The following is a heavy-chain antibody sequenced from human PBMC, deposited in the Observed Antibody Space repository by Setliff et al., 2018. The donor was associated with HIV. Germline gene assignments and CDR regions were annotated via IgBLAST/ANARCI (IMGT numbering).Heavy chain of an antibody. J-gene: IGHJ3*02. CDR3: ARVGDSEKVQNRSVGSGGSCAGGAFDI. Sequence: SETLSLTCTVSGDSISTDYWTWIRQPPGKGLEWIGYIYNSASTSYNPSLKSRVTISVDTSKNQFSLKLSSVTAADTAGYYCARVGDSEKVQNRSVGSGGSCAGGAFDIWGQGTMVTVSS. D-gene: IGHD2-15*01. CDR1: GDSISTDY. CDR2: IYNSAST. V-gene: IGHV4-4*09.